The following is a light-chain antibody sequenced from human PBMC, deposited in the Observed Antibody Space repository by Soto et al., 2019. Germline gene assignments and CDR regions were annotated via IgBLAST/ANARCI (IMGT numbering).Light chain of an antibody. CDR2: DAS. CDR3: QQRSNWTLS. J-gene: IGKJ4*01. Sequence: EIVLTQSPATLSLSPGERATLSCRASQSVSSYLAWYQKKPGQDPRILIYDASNRATGIPARFSGSGSGTDFTLTVSRLETEDFAVYECQQRSNWTLSFGGGTKVDIK. V-gene: IGKV3-11*01. CDR1: QSVSSY.